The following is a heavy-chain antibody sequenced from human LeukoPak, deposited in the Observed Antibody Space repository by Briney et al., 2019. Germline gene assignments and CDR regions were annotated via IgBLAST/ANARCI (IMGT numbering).Heavy chain of an antibody. CDR2: INPNSGGT. CDR1: GYTFTGYY. CDR3: ARACSSTSCSPDY. J-gene: IGHJ4*02. V-gene: IGHV1-2*02. D-gene: IGHD2-2*01. Sequence: ASVKVSCKASGYTFTGYYMHWVRQAPGQGLEWMGWINPNSGGTNYAQKFQGRVTMTRDTSISTAYMELSRLRSDDTAVYYCARACSSTSCSPDYWGQGTLVTDSS.